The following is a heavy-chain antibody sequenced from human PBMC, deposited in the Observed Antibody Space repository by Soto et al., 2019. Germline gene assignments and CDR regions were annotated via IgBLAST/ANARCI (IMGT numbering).Heavy chain of an antibody. J-gene: IGHJ4*01. CDR1: GYSFTSYW. CDR2: IYPYDSDT. V-gene: IGHV5-51*01. CDR3: ARHLVGSTRGNFDY. Sequence: PGESLKISCKTPGYSFTSYWIGWVRQMPGKGMEWMGNIYPYDSDTRYSPSFQGQVTISADTSITTAYLQWSGLRASDTAMYFCARHLVGSTRGNFDYWGQGTLVTVSS. D-gene: IGHD2-2*01.